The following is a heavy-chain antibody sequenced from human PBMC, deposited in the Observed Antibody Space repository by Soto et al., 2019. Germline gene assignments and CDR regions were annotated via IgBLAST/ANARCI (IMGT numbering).Heavy chain of an antibody. CDR1: GYTFTSYG. Sequence: QVQLVQSGAEVKKPGASVKVSCKASGYTFTSYGISWVRQAPGQGLEWMGGISAYNGNTNYAQKLQGRVPMPTDTPTSTAYMERRSLRSDDTAVYCCARDAGAGKGGYGMYVWGRGTTVTVSS. CDR3: ARDAGAGKGGYGMYV. D-gene: IGHD6-13*01. V-gene: IGHV1-18*01. CDR2: ISAYNGNT. J-gene: IGHJ6*02.